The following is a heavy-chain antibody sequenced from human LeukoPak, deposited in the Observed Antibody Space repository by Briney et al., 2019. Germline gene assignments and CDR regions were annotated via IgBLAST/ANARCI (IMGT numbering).Heavy chain of an antibody. CDR1: GYTFINYG. D-gene: IGHD3-10*01. V-gene: IGHV1-18*01. CDR3: AREYGSGSYTGIDY. J-gene: IGHJ4*02. CDR2: ISAYNTAYNPNT. Sequence: ASVKVSCKASGYTFINYGITWVRQAPGQGPESTGWISAYNTAYNPNTHYAQKLQGRATMTTDTSTNTGYMELRSLRTDDTALYYCAREYGSGSYTGIDYWGQGTLVTVSS.